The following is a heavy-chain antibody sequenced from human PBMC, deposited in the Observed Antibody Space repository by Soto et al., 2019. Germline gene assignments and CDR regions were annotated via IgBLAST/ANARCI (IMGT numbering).Heavy chain of an antibody. Sequence: GGSLRLSCEVSGFTFSSYSMNWVRQAPGKGLEWVLYISSSSSTINYADSVKGRFTISRDNAKNSLYLQMNSLRAEDTAVYYCARDPYSSSWLNFDYWGQGTLVTVSS. CDR2: ISSSSSTI. CDR3: ARDPYSSSWLNFDY. V-gene: IGHV3-48*01. D-gene: IGHD6-13*01. CDR1: GFTFSSYS. J-gene: IGHJ4*02.